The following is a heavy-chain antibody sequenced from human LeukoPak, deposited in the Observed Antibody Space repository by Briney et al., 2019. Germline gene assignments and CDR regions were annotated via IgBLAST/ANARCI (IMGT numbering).Heavy chain of an antibody. D-gene: IGHD6-19*01. J-gene: IGHJ5*02. CDR3: AKERVSSGWNPHWFDP. CDR2: ISFDAQNK. CDR1: GFTFSRYA. V-gene: IGHV3-30*04. Sequence: PGGSLRLSCAASGFTFSRYALHWVRQAPGKGLEWVAVISFDAQNKYYIDSVKGRFTVSRDNSKNTLYLQMNSLRAEDTAVYYCAKERVSSGWNPHWFDPWGQGTLVTVSS.